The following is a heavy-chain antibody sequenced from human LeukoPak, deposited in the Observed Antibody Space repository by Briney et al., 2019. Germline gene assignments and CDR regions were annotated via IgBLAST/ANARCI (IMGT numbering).Heavy chain of an antibody. CDR3: ARDPTFRGYCSGGSCYKNGMDV. V-gene: IGHV3-30-3*01. D-gene: IGHD2-15*01. CDR2: ISYDGSNK. CDR1: GFTFSSYA. Sequence: GGSLRLSCAASGFTFSSYAMSWVRQAPGKGLEWVAVISYDGSNKYYADSVKGRFTISRDNSKNTLYLQMNSLRAEDTAVYYCARDPTFRGYCSGGSCYKNGMDVWGQGTTVTVSS. J-gene: IGHJ6*02.